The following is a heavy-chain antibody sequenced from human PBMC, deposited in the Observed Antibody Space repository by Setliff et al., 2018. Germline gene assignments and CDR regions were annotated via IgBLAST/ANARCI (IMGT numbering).Heavy chain of an antibody. CDR2: IYYSGST. Sequence: SSETLSLTCTVSGGSISSHYWSWIRQPPGKGLEWSGYIYYSGSTNYNPSLESRVTISVDTSKNQFSLRLNSATAADTAVYYCARLRGAFDYWGQGTLVTVSS. J-gene: IGHJ4*02. V-gene: IGHV4-59*11. CDR3: ARLRGAFDY. D-gene: IGHD3-16*01. CDR1: GGSISSHY.